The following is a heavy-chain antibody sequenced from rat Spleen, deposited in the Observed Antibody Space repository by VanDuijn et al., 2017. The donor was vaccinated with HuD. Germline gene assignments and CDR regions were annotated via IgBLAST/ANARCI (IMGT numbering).Heavy chain of an antibody. D-gene: IGHD2-1*01. V-gene: IGHV5S23*01. J-gene: IGHJ4*01. CDR3: AIIPTHVMDA. CDR2: ISPTGAIS. Sequence: EVQLVESGGGLVQPGRSLKLSCTASGFTFSHYAMAWIRQAPTKGLEWVAPISPTGAISNYRDSVKGRFTISRDNAKSTLYLQMDSLRSEDSATYYCAIIPTHVMDAWGQGASVTVSS. CDR1: GFTFSHYA.